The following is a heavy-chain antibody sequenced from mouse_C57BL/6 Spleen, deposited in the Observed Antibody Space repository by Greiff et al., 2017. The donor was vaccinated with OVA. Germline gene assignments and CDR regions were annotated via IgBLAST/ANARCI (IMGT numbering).Heavy chain of an antibody. D-gene: IGHD1-1*01. Sequence: VQLQQSGAELMKPGASVKLSCKATGYTFTGYWIGEILPGSGSTNYNEKFKGKATFTADTSSNTAYMQLSSLTTEDSAIYYCARGIYYGSSYYFDYWGQGTTLTVSS. CDR1: GYTFTGYW. V-gene: IGHV1-9*01. J-gene: IGHJ2*01. CDR2: ILPGSGST. CDR3: ARGIYYGSSYYFDY.